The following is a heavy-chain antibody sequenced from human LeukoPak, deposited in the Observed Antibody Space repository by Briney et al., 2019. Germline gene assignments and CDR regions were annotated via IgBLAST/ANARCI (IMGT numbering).Heavy chain of an antibody. CDR3: ARDPTTVTTSYYYYYMDV. J-gene: IGHJ6*03. CDR1: GYTFTGYY. Sequence: ASVKVSCKASGYTFTGYYMHWVRQAPGQGLEWMGWINPNSGGTNYAQKFQGRVTMTRDTSISTAYIELSRLRSDDTAVYYCARDPTTVTTSYYYYYMDVWGKGTTVTISS. V-gene: IGHV1-2*02. D-gene: IGHD4-17*01. CDR2: INPNSGGT.